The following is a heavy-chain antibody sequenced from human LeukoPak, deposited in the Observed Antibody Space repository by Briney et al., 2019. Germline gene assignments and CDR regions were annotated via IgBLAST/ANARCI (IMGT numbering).Heavy chain of an antibody. J-gene: IGHJ4*02. CDR2: ISAYNGNT. V-gene: IGHV1-18*01. Sequence: ASVKVSCKASGYTFISYGISWVRQAPGQGLEWMGWISAYNGNTNYAQKLQGRVTMTTDTSTSTAYMELGSLRSDDTAVYYCARDQDSLSSFDYWGQGTLVTVSS. CDR3: ARDQDSLSSFDY. D-gene: IGHD3-22*01. CDR1: GYTFISYG.